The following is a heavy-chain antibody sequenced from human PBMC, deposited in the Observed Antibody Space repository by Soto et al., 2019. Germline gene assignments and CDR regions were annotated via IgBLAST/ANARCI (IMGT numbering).Heavy chain of an antibody. D-gene: IGHD6-13*01. CDR3: ARSIAAVAYDWFDP. V-gene: IGHV4-4*07. CDR1: GGSVSSYY. CDR2: IYTSGST. Sequence: SETLSLTCTVSGGSVSSYYWSWIRQPAGKGLEWIGRIYTSGSTNYNPSLKSRVTVSVDTSKNQFSLKLGSVTAADTAVYYCARSIAAVAYDWFDPWGQGTLVTVSS. J-gene: IGHJ5*02.